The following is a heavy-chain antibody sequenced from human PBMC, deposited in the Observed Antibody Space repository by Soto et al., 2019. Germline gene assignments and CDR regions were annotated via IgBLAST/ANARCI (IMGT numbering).Heavy chain of an antibody. V-gene: IGHV1-69*12. CDR1: GGTFSSCA. Sequence: QVQLVQSGAEVKKPGSSVKVSCKASGGTFSSCAIGWVRHAPGQGLEWMGGIIPIFGTANYAQKFQGRVTITADESTNTAYMELSSLRSEDTAVYYCAREGTGTEGAWFDPWGQGTLVTVSS. CDR2: IIPIFGTA. D-gene: IGHD1-1*01. CDR3: AREGTGTEGAWFDP. J-gene: IGHJ5*02.